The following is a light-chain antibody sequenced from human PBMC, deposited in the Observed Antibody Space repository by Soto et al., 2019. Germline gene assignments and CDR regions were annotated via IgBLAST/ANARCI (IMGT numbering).Light chain of an antibody. Sequence: QSVLTQPASVSGSPGQSITISCTGTSSDVGSHRFVSWYQQHPGKAPELMIFEVSKRPAGGSNRFSGSKSGNTASLTISGLQAEDEADYYCYSYVGTISFGGGTKLTVL. CDR2: EVS. J-gene: IGLJ2*01. CDR1: SSDVGSHRF. CDR3: YSYVGTIS. V-gene: IGLV2-23*02.